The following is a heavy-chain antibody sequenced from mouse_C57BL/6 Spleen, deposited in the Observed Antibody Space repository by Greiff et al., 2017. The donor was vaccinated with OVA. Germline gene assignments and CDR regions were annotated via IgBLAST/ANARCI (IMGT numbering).Heavy chain of an antibody. CDR2: ISSGGSYT. J-gene: IGHJ4*01. CDR1: GFTFSSYG. D-gene: IGHD2-3*01. V-gene: IGHV5-6*01. CDR3: ARERVTGSYAMDY. Sequence: EVQVVESGGDLVKPGGSLKLSCAASGFTFSSYGMSWVRQTPDKRLEWVATISSGGSYTYYPDSVKGRFTISRDNAKNTLYLQMSSLKSEDTAMYYCARERVTGSYAMDYWGQGTSVTVSS.